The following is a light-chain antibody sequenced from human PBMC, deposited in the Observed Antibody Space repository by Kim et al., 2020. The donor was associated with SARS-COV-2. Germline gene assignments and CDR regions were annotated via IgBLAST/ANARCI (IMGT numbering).Light chain of an antibody. J-gene: IGLJ3*02. Sequence: GQSVTLSCTGTYSDIGRYDYVSWYQNHPGRAPKLIIYEVSRRPSGVPDRFSGSKSGNTASLTVSGLRAEDEADYYCSSYTDSNTLMFGGGTKLTVL. CDR3: SSYTDSNTLM. CDR2: EVS. CDR1: YSDIGRYDY. V-gene: IGLV2-8*01.